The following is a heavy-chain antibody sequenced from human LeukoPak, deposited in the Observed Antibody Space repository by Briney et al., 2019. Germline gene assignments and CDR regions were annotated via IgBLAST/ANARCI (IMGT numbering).Heavy chain of an antibody. D-gene: IGHD5-18*01. Sequence: GLSLRLFCAASRFTFSSYGMHCVRQAPGKGLEEVAFIRYDGSNKYYADSVKGRFTISRDNSKNTLYLQMNSLRAEDTAVYYCAKERDTAMVTIDYWGQGTLVTVSS. CDR1: RFTFSSYG. CDR2: IRYDGSNK. J-gene: IGHJ4*02. CDR3: AKERDTAMVTIDY. V-gene: IGHV3-30*02.